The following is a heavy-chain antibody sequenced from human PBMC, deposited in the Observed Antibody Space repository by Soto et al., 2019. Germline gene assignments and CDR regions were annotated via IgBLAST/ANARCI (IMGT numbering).Heavy chain of an antibody. J-gene: IGHJ4*02. Sequence: QVQLVESGGGVVQPGRSLTLSCAASGFTFSSYAMQWVRQAPGEGLEWVAVMSYVGDNKYYADSVKGRFTISRDNSKNTLYLQMNSLRAEDTAVYYCAREDDRIGYYLDRWGQGTLVTVSS. CDR2: MSYVGDNK. CDR3: AREDDRIGYYLDR. V-gene: IGHV3-30-3*01. CDR1: GFTFSSYA. D-gene: IGHD3-22*01.